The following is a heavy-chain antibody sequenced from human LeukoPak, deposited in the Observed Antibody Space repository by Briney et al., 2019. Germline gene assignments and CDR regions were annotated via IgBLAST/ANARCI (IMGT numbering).Heavy chain of an antibody. J-gene: IGHJ3*02. D-gene: IGHD4-11*01. CDR1: GGSISSYY. CDR2: IYYSGST. Sequence: SETLSFTCTVSGGSISSYYWSWIRQPPGKGLEWIGCIYYSGSTNYNPSLKSRVTISVDTSKNQFSLKLSSVTAADTAVYYCARYRRIDAFDIWGQGTMVTVSS. CDR3: ARYRRIDAFDI. V-gene: IGHV4-59*01.